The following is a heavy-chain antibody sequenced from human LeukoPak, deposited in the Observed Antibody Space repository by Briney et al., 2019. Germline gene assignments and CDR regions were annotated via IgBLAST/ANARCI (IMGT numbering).Heavy chain of an antibody. CDR2: INHSGST. J-gene: IGHJ3*02. CDR3: ARGFWSGSSLLGAFDI. CDR1: GGSFSGYY. D-gene: IGHD3-3*01. Sequence: SETLSLTCAVYGGSFSGYYWSWIRQPPGKGLEWIGEINHSGSTNYNPSLKSRVTISVDTSKNQFSLKLGSVTAADTAVYYCARGFWSGSSLLGAFDIWGQGTMVTVSS. V-gene: IGHV4-34*01.